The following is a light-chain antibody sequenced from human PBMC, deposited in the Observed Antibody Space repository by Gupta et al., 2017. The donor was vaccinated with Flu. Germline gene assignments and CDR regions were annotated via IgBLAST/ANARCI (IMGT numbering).Light chain of an antibody. CDR3: SSYTKTNTVVV. Sequence: QSPLNQPASAVGSPRPSIAVSCTGTSSDVGAYDYVSWYQQPPGKAPELMIFEVSRRPSGFADRFSGSKYGNTASLTISGLLAEDEAYYYCSSYTKTNTVVVFGGGTKLTVL. CDR2: EVS. J-gene: IGLJ2*01. V-gene: IGLV2-14*01. CDR1: SSDVGAYDY.